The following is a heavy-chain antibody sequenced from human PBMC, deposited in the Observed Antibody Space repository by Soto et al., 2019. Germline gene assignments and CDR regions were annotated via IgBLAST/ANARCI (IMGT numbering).Heavy chain of an antibody. CDR1: GGSISSGDYY. CDR3: ARDSSGYYSGFDY. CDR2: IYYSGST. D-gene: IGHD3-22*01. V-gene: IGHV4-30-4*01. J-gene: IGHJ4*02. Sequence: QVQLQESGPGLVKPSQTLSLTCTVSGGSISSGDYYWSWIRQPPGKGLEWIGYIYYSGSTYYNPSLKSRVTISVDTSKKQFSLKLSSVTAADTAVYYCARDSSGYYSGFDYWGQGTLVTVSS.